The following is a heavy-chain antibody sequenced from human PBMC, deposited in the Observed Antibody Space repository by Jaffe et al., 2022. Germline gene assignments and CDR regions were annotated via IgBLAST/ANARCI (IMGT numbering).Heavy chain of an antibody. CDR3: ARALYSSGWELYAFDI. CDR2: INAGNGDT. D-gene: IGHD6-19*01. CDR1: GYTFTYNA. Sequence: QVQLVQSGAEVKNPGASVKVSCKASGYTFTYNALHWVRQAPGQRLEWLGWINAGNGDTKYSQKFQGRVTITRDTSANTAYMELSTLTSEDTAVFYCARALYSSGWELYAFDIWGQGTMVTVSS. J-gene: IGHJ3*02. V-gene: IGHV1-3*01.